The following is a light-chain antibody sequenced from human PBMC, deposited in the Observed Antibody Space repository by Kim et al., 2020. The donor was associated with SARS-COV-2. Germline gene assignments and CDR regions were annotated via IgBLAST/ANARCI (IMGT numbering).Light chain of an antibody. CDR2: RNN. CDR3: SAWDSSLSTWV. Sequence: QAGLTQPPSVSKGLRQTATLTWTGNSNNVGHQGAAWLQQHQGHPPKVLSHRNNDRPSGISQRFSASRSGNTASLTITGLQPEDEADYYCSAWDSSLSTWVFGGGTSLTVL. J-gene: IGLJ3*02. CDR1: SNNVGHQG. V-gene: IGLV10-54*01.